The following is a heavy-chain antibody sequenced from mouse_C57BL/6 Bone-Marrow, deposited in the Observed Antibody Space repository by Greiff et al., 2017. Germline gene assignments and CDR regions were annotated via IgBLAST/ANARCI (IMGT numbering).Heavy chain of an antibody. CDR3: AREGYGSSYFDY. CDR2: INYDGSST. V-gene: IGHV5-16*01. Sequence: DVQLQESEGGLVQPGSSMKLSCTASGFTFSDYYMAWVRQVPEKGLEWVANINYDGSSTYYLDSLKSRFIISRDNAKNILYLQMSSLKSEDTATYYCAREGYGSSYFDYWGQGTTLTVSS. CDR1: GFTFSDYY. D-gene: IGHD1-1*01. J-gene: IGHJ2*01.